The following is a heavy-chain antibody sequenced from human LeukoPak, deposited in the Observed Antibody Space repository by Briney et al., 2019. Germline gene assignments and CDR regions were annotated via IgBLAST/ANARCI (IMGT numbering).Heavy chain of an antibody. J-gene: IGHJ6*03. CDR1: CGSISSGSYY. Sequence: SETLSLTCTVYCGSISSGSYYWSWIRQPAGKGLEWIGRIYTSGSTNYNPSLKSRVTISVDTSKNQFSLKLSSVTAADTAVYYCARDTGSSAANYYYMDVWGTGTTVTVSS. V-gene: IGHV4-61*02. CDR3: ARDTGSSAANYYYMDV. CDR2: IYTSGST. D-gene: IGHD6-6*01.